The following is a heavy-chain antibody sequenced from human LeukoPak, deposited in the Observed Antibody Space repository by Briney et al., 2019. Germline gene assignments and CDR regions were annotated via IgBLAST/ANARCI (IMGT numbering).Heavy chain of an antibody. D-gene: IGHD2-21*01. V-gene: IGHV3-43D*04. Sequence: PGGSLRLSCAASGFTFDDYAMHWVRQPPGKGLEWVSLISWDGGSTYYADSVKGRFTISRDNSKNSLYLQMNSLRAEDTALYYCAKDRVIRNAGISVDYWGQGTLVTVSS. CDR1: GFTFDDYA. J-gene: IGHJ4*02. CDR2: ISWDGGST. CDR3: AKDRVIRNAGISVDY.